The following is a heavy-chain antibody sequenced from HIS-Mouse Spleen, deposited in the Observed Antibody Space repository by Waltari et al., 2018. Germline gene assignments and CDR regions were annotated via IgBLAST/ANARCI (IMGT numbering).Heavy chain of an antibody. CDR2: MNPNRGNT. V-gene: IGHV1-8*01. D-gene: IGHD4-4*01. CDR3: ARGHDYSNYFDY. Sequence: QVQLVQSGAEVKKPGASVKVSCKASGYTFTSYDINWVRQATGQGLEWMGWMNPNRGNTGYAQKFQGRVTMARNTSISTAYMELSSLRSEDTAVYYCARGHDYSNYFDYWGQGTLVTVSS. CDR1: GYTFTSYD. J-gene: IGHJ4*02.